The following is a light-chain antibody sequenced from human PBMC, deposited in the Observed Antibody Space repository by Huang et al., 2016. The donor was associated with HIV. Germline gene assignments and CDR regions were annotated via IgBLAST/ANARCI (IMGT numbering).Light chain of an antibody. CDR3: QQYWSTPPAT. Sequence: DIQMTQSPSSLPASVGDRVTITCRASQGISTSLAWYQQKPGNAPKLLLDAASKLESGVPSRFSGSASGTDYTLTISSLQPEDFATYYCQQYWSTPPATFGQGTKVEIK. CDR2: AAS. CDR1: QGISTS. V-gene: IGKV1-NL1*01. J-gene: IGKJ1*01.